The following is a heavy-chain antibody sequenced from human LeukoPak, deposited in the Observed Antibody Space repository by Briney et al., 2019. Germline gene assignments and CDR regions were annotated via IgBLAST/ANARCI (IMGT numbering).Heavy chain of an antibody. D-gene: IGHD3-9*01. CDR3: ARLYYDILTGYYKGLDY. CDR2: IYYSGST. CDR1: GGSISSYY. V-gene: IGHV4-59*01. J-gene: IGHJ4*02. Sequence: SETLSLTCTVSGGSISSYYWSWIRQPPGKGLEWIGYIYYSGSTNYNPSLKGRVTISVDTSKNQFSLKLSSVTAADTAVYYCARLYYDILTGYYKGLDYWGQGTLVTVSS.